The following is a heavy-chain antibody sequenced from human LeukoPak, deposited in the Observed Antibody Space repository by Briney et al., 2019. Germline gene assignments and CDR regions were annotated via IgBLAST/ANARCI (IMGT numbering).Heavy chain of an antibody. Sequence: GGSLRLSCAASGFTFSSYWMHWVRQAPGKGLVWVSRVNSDGSSTSYADSVKGRLTISRDNAKNTLYLQMNSLRAEDTAVYFCARDGYYYGSGSYTPYYYYYYNMDVWGKGTTVTISS. CDR3: ARDGYYYGSGSYTPYYYYYYNMDV. J-gene: IGHJ6*03. D-gene: IGHD3-10*01. CDR2: VNSDGSST. V-gene: IGHV3-74*01. CDR1: GFTFSSYW.